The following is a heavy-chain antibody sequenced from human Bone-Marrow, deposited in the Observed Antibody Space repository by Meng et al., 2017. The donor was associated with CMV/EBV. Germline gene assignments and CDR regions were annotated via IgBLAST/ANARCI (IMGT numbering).Heavy chain of an antibody. V-gene: IGHV1-46*01. CDR1: GYTFTSYC. CDR2: INPSGGST. D-gene: IGHD2-15*01. CDR3: ARDCSGGSCYPEY. J-gene: IGHJ4*02. Sequence: CKASGYTFTSYCMHWVLQAPGQGLEWMGIINPSGGSTSYAQKFQGRVTMTRDTSTSTVYMELSSLRSEDTAVYYCARDCSGGSCYPEYWGQGTLVTVSS.